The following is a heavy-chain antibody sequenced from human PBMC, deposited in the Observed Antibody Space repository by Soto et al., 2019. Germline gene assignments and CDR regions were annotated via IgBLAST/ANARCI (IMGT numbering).Heavy chain of an antibody. V-gene: IGHV3-21*01. Sequence: GGSLRLSCAASGFTFSSHSMNWVRQAPGKGLEWVASIYRSSVFRFGPNEFYADSVRGRFIISRDNTNNLVFLQMDSLRVEDTAVYYCAREFSSQLPLDYWGQGTLVTVSS. J-gene: IGHJ4*02. CDR3: AREFSSQLPLDY. CDR1: GFTFSSHS. CDR2: IYRSSVFRFGPNE.